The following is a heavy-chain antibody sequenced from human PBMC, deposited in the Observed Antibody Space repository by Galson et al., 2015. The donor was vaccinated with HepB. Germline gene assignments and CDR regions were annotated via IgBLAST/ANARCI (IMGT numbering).Heavy chain of an antibody. Sequence: SETLSLTCAVYGGSFSGYYWSWIRQPPGKGLEWIGEINHSGSTNYNPSLKSRVTISVDTSKNQFSLKLSSVTAADTAVYYCARVPGLGFWSGYYNYYYYYMDVWGKGTTVTVSS. J-gene: IGHJ6*03. CDR3: ARVPGLGFWSGYYNYYYYYMDV. CDR2: INHSGST. CDR1: GGSFSGYY. V-gene: IGHV4-34*01. D-gene: IGHD3-3*01.